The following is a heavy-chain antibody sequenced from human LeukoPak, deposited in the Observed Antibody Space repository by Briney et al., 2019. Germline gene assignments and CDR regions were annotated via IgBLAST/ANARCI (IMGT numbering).Heavy chain of an antibody. CDR2: INHSGST. CDR1: GGSFSGYY. D-gene: IGHD6-13*01. J-gene: IGHJ4*02. V-gene: IGHV4-34*01. Sequence: SETLSLTCAVYGGSFSGYYWSWIRQPPGKGLEWIGEINHSGSTYYNPSLKSRVTISVDTSKNQFSLKLSSVTAADTAVYYCARAYSPPQWSPFDYWGQGTLVTVSS. CDR3: ARAYSPPQWSPFDY.